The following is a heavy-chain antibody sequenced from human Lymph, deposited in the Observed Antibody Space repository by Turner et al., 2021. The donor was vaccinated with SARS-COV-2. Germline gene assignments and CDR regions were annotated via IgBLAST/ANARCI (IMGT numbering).Heavy chain of an antibody. CDR1: GFTLSNYA. Sequence: QVQLVESGGGVVQPGRSLRLSCVASGFTLSNYAMHWVRQAPGKGLEWVAVISDDGSNKYYADSVKGRFTISRDNSKNTLYLQMNSLRAEDTAVYYCASNFWSAYRLDYWGQGTLVTVSS. CDR2: ISDDGSNK. CDR3: ASNFWSAYRLDY. J-gene: IGHJ4*02. V-gene: IGHV3-30-3*01. D-gene: IGHD3-3*01.